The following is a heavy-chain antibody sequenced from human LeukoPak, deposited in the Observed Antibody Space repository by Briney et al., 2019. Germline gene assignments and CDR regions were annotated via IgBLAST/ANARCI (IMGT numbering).Heavy chain of an antibody. CDR3: ARGARYSSSWYEDYFDY. CDR1: GGSISSYY. V-gene: IGHV4-59*01. D-gene: IGHD6-13*01. J-gene: IGHJ4*02. CDR2: IYYSGST. Sequence: SETLSLTCTVSGGSISSYYWSWIRQPPGKGLEWIGYIYYSGSTNYNPSLKSRVTISVDTSKNQFSLKLSSVTAADTAVYYCARGARYSSSWYEDYFDYWGQGTLVTVSS.